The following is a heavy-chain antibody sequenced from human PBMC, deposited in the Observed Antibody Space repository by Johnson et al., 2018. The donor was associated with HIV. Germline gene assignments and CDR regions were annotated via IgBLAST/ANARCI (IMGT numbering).Heavy chain of an antibody. J-gene: IGHJ3*02. V-gene: IGHV3-30*04. Sequence: VQLVESGGGVVQPGRSLRLSCAASGFTFSSYAMHWVRQAPGKGPEWVAVISYDGSNKYYADSVKGRFTISRDNSKNTLYLQMNSLRAEDTAVYYCARGGEYSSSLYAFDIWGQGTMVTVSS. CDR2: ISYDGSNK. CDR3: ARGGEYSSSLYAFDI. D-gene: IGHD6-13*01. CDR1: GFTFSSYA.